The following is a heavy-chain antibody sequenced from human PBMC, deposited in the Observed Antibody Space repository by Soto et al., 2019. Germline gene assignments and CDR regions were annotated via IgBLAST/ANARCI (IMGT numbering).Heavy chain of an antibody. CDR1: GYSISSSSYY. D-gene: IGHD2-15*01. Sequence: SETLSLTCTFSGYSISSSSYYWGWIRQPPGKGLEWIGDIYYSGTTHYNPSLKSRVTISIDTSKNQFSLHLRSVTAADTAVYYCARDGFCSGGTCRIGNWFDPWGQGTLVTVSS. CDR3: ARDGFCSGGTCRIGNWFDP. J-gene: IGHJ5*02. V-gene: IGHV4-39*02. CDR2: IYYSGTT.